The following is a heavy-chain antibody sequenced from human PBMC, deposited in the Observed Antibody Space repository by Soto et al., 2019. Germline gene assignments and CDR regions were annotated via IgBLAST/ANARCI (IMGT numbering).Heavy chain of an antibody. D-gene: IGHD4-17*01. J-gene: IGHJ6*02. CDR3: ARLKFYGSMDV. CDR2: IYYSGST. V-gene: IGHV4-39*01. Sequence: SETLSLTCTVSGGSISSYYWGWIRQPPGKGLEWIGSIYYSGSTYYNPSLKSRVTISVDTSKNQFSLKLSSVTAADTAVYYCARLKFYGSMDVWGQGTTVTVS. CDR1: GGSISSYY.